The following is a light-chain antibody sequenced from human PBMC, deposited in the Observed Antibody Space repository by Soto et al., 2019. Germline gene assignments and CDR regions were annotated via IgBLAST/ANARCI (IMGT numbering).Light chain of an antibody. J-gene: IGKJ1*01. V-gene: IGKV1-5*01. CDR1: QSISIY. CDR3: QQYNSYRT. Sequence: IQMTQSPSSLSASVGDRVTITCRASQSISIYLNWYQQKPGKAPKLLIYAASRLESGVPSRFSGSGSGTEFTLTISSLQHDDFATYYCQQYNSYRTFGQGTKVDIK. CDR2: AAS.